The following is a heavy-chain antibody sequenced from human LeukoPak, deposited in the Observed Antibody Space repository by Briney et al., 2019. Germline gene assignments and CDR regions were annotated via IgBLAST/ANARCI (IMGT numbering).Heavy chain of an antibody. CDR3: ARGVGRYYYDSSLFPIDY. D-gene: IGHD3-22*01. Sequence: TSETLSLTCTVSGGSISSYYWSWIRQPPGKGLEWIGYIYYSGSTNYNPSLKSRVTISVDTSKNQFSLNLTSVTAADTAVYYCARGVGRYYYDSSLFPIDYWGQGTLVTVSS. V-gene: IGHV4-59*08. CDR1: GGSISSYY. J-gene: IGHJ4*02. CDR2: IYYSGST.